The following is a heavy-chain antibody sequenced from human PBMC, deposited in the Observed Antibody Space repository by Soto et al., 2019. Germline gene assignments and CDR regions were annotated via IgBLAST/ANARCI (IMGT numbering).Heavy chain of an antibody. J-gene: IGHJ6*02. CDR3: AKDIQRGVCYTCFSSGRYGMDV. D-gene: IGHD2-8*01. CDR2: ISYDGSNK. V-gene: IGHV3-30*18. CDR1: GFTFSSYG. Sequence: GGSLRLSCAASGFTFSSYGMHWVRQAPGKGLEWVAVISYDGSNKYYADSVKGRFTISRDNSKNTLYLQMNSLRAEDTAVYYCAKDIQRGVCYTCFSSGRYGMDVWGQGTTVTVSS.